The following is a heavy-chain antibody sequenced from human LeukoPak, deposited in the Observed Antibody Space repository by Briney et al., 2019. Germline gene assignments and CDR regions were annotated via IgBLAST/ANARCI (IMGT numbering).Heavy chain of an antibody. J-gene: IGHJ4*02. CDR2: ISSSGSTI. V-gene: IGHV3-48*03. Sequence: KPGGSLRLSCAASGFTFSSYEMNWVRQAPGKGLEWVSYISSSGSTIYYADSVKGRFTISRDNAKNSLFLQMNSLRAEDTAVYYCARSYDSSVYYPHYFDYWGQGTLVTVSS. D-gene: IGHD3-22*01. CDR1: GFTFSSYE. CDR3: ARSYDSSVYYPHYFDY.